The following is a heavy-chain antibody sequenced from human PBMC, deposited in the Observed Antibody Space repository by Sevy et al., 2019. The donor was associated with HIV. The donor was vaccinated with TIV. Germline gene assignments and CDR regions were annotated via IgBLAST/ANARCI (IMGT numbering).Heavy chain of an antibody. D-gene: IGHD6-13*01. Sequence: GESLKISCAASGFTFSTYTMNWVRQAPGKGLQWVSAISGSGGSTYYADSVKGRFTSSRDKSKNTLYLQMNNLRTEDTAVYYCSKGDSTFYGMDVWGQGTTVTVSS. CDR1: GFTFSTYT. V-gene: IGHV3-23*01. J-gene: IGHJ6*02. CDR3: SKGDSTFYGMDV. CDR2: ISGSGGST.